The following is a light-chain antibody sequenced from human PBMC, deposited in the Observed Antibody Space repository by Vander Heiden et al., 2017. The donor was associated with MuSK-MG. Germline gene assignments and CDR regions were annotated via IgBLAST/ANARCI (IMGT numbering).Light chain of an antibody. CDR3: QVWDSSTVV. CDR1: NIGSKN. V-gene: IGLV3-9*01. CDR2: RDS. J-gene: IGLJ2*01. Sequence: VSVALGQTARITCGGNNIGSKNVHWYQQKPGQAPVLVIYRDSNRPAGIPERFSGSNSGNTATLTISRAQAGDEADYYCQVWDSSTVVFGGGTKLTVL.